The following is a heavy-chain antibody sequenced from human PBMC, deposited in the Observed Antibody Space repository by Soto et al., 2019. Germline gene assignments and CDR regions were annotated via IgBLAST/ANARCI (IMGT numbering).Heavy chain of an antibody. V-gene: IGHV4-59*11. D-gene: IGHD3-16*01. J-gene: IGHJ4*02. Sequence: SETLSLTCTVSGGSMSSHYWTWLRQPPGKGLEWIGYISYSGSTYYNPSLKSRVTISADTSRNQFSLKLSSVIAADTAVYYCARADPDASVGYWGQGALVTVS. CDR2: ISYSGST. CDR3: ARADPDASVGY. CDR1: GGSMSSHY.